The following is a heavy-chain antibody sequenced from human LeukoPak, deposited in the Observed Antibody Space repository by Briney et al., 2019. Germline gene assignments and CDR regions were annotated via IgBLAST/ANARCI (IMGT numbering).Heavy chain of an antibody. D-gene: IGHD3-3*01. CDR3: AREGYIFGFDP. J-gene: IGHJ5*02. V-gene: IGHV1-69*06. CDR1: GGTFSSYA. CDR2: IIPIFGTA. Sequence: SVKISCKASGGTFSSYAISWVRQAPGQGLEWMGGIIPIFGTANYAQKSQGRVTITADKSTSTAYMELSSLRSVDTAVYYCAREGYIFGFDPWGQGTLVTVSS.